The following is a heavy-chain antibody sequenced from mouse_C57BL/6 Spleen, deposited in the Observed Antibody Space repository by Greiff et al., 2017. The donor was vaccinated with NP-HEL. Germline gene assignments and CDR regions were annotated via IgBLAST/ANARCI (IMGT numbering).Heavy chain of an antibody. CDR3: ERGYGYDGGLDY. J-gene: IGHJ4*01. CDR2: IYPGDGDT. D-gene: IGHD2-2*01. V-gene: IGHV1-80*01. CDR1: GYAFSSYW. Sequence: VKLVESGAELVKPGASVKLSCKASGYAFSSYWMNWVKQRPGKGLEWIGQIYPGDGDTNYNGKFKGKATLTADKSSSTAYMQLSSLTSEDSAVYFFERGYGYDGGLDYWGQGTTVTVSS.